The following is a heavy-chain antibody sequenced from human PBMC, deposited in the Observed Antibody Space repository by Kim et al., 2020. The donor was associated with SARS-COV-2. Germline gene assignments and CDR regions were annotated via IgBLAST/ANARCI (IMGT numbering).Heavy chain of an antibody. CDR3: ARCVNPYCGGDCYYDYYMDV. V-gene: IGHV6-1*01. Sequence: SQTLSLTCAISGDSVSSNSAAWNWIRQSPSRGLEWLGRTYYRSKWYNDYAVSVKSRITINPDTSKNQFSLQLNSVTPEDTAVYYCARCVNPYCGGDCYYDYYMDVWGKGTTVTGSS. CDR2: TYYRSKWYN. D-gene: IGHD2-21*01. J-gene: IGHJ6*03. CDR1: GDSVSSNSAA.